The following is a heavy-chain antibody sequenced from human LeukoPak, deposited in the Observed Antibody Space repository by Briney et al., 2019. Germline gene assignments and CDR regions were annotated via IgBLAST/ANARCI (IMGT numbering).Heavy chain of an antibody. CDR3: ARGPKYYDILTGYFPLVD. J-gene: IGHJ4*02. CDR2: ISSSSSYI. Sequence: GGSLRLSCAASGFTFSSYSMNWVRQAPGKGLEWVSSISSSSSYIYYADSVKGRFTISRDNAKNSLYLQMNSLRAEDTAVYYCARGPKYYDILTGYFPLVDWGQGTLVTVSS. CDR1: GFTFSSYS. V-gene: IGHV3-21*01. D-gene: IGHD3-9*01.